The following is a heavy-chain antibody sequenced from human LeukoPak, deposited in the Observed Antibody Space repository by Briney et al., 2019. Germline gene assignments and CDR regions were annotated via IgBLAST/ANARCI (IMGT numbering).Heavy chain of an antibody. V-gene: IGHV3-9*01. J-gene: IGHJ4*02. Sequence: GGSLRLSCAASGFTLGDYDIHWVRQAPGKGPEWVSSISSNSDTIAYAEPVKGRFTVSRNNTINSLYLQMDSLRVEDTALYYCLTSSFDHWGQGTLVTVSS. CDR3: LTSSFDH. CDR2: ISSNSDTI. CDR1: GFTLGDYD.